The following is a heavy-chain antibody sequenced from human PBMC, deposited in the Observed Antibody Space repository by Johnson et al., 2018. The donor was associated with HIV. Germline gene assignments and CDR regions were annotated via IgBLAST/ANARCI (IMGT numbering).Heavy chain of an antibody. D-gene: IGHD4-17*01. CDR2: IRYDGSNK. Sequence: QMLLVESGGGVVQPGGSLRLSCAASGFTFSIYGMHWVHQAPGKGLEWVAFIRYDGSNKYYADSVKGRFTISRDNSKNTRYLQMKCLRAEDTAVYYWAERPGFGDYDDGALDIWGQGTMVTVSS. CDR3: AERPGFGDYDDGALDI. V-gene: IGHV3-30*02. CDR1: GFTFSIYG. J-gene: IGHJ3*02.